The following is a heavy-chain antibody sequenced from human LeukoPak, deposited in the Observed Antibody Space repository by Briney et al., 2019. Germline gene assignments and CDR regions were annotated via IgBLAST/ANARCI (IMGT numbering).Heavy chain of an antibody. Sequence: PSQTLSLTCAVSGGSISSGGYSWSWIRQPPGKGLEWIGYIYYSVNTYYSPSLKSRVTISVDTSKNQFSLKLSSVTAADTAVYYCARDRGGSDWNFHFDYWGQGTLVTVSS. CDR1: GGSISSGGYS. J-gene: IGHJ4*02. V-gene: IGHV4-30-4*07. D-gene: IGHD1-7*01. CDR2: IYYSVNT. CDR3: ARDRGGSDWNFHFDY.